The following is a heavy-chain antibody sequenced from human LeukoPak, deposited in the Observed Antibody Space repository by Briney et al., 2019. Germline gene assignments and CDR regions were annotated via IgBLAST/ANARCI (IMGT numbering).Heavy chain of an antibody. D-gene: IGHD6-19*01. CDR1: GGSISSGSYY. J-gene: IGHJ4*02. CDR3: ASSSGIAVAGYFDY. V-gene: IGHV4-61*02. Sequence: PPQTLSLTCTVSGGSISSGSYYWSWIRQPAGKGLEWIGRIYTSGSTNYNPSLKSRVTISVDTSKNQFSLKLSSVTAADTAVYYCASSSGIAVAGYFDYWGQGTLVTVSS. CDR2: IYTSGST.